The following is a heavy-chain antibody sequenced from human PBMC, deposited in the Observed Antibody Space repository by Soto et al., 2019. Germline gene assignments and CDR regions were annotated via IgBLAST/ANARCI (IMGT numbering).Heavy chain of an antibody. CDR3: AKDMFSSSSAATFDY. J-gene: IGHJ4*02. V-gene: IGHV3-9*01. CDR1: GFIFDDYA. CDR2: ISWQSGSI. D-gene: IGHD6-6*01. Sequence: EVQLVESGGGLAQPGRSLRLSCAASGFIFDDYAMHWVRQAPGKGLEWVPGISWQSGSIRYADSVKGRFTISRDNAKNSLYLQMNSLRVEDTALYYCAKDMFSSSSAATFDYWGQGILVTVSS.